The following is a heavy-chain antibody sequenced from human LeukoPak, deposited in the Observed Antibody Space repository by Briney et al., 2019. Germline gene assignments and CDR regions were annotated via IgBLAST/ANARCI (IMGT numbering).Heavy chain of an antibody. CDR3: AKSLWFGESYY. Sequence: GGALRLSCVASGFTFSSYSMNWVRPAPGKGLEWVSSISSSSSSIYYADSVKCRFTISRDNAKSSPYLQMNSLRAEDTAVYYCAKSLWFGESYYWGQGTLVTVSS. V-gene: IGHV3-21*01. D-gene: IGHD3-10*01. CDR2: ISSSSSSI. CDR1: GFTFSSYS. J-gene: IGHJ4*02.